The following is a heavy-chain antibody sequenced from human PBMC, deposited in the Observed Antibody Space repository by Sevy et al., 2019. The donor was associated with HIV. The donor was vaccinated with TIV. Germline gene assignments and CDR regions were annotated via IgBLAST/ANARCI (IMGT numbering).Heavy chain of an antibody. D-gene: IGHD2-8*01. V-gene: IGHV4-34*01. CDR2: INHSGST. CDR1: GGSFSGYY. Sequence: SETLSLTCAVYGGSFSGYYWSWIRQPPGKGLEWIGEINHSGSTNYNPSLKSRVTISVDTSKNQFTLKRGSVTAADTVVYYCARGGGNCTNGVCYAAPWFDPWGQGTLVTVSS. CDR3: ARGGGNCTNGVCYAAPWFDP. J-gene: IGHJ5*02.